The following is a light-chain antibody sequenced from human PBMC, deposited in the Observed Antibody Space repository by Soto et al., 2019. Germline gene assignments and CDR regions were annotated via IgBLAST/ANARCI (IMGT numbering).Light chain of an antibody. CDR3: QQYGSARWT. V-gene: IGKV3-20*01. J-gene: IGKJ1*01. CDR1: QSVSSTY. Sequence: EIVLTQSPDTLSLFPGERATLSCRASQSVSSTYLAWYQQKPGQAPRPLISAASSRATGTPDRFSGSGSGTDFTLTISRLEPEYFAVYYCQQYGSARWTFGQGTKVDIK. CDR2: AAS.